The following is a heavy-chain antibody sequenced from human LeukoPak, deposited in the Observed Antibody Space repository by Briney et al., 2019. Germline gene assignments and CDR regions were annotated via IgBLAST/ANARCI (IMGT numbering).Heavy chain of an antibody. J-gene: IGHJ4*02. Sequence: SETLSLTCAVYGGSFSGYYWSWIRQPPGKGLERIGYVYATGTTNYNPSLKTRATISIDTSKNQLPLTLTSVTAADTAVYYCARVGSGGAWFDFWGQGTLVSVSS. D-gene: IGHD6-19*01. CDR2: VYATGTT. V-gene: IGHV4-59*01. CDR3: ARVGSGGAWFDF. CDR1: GGSFSGYY.